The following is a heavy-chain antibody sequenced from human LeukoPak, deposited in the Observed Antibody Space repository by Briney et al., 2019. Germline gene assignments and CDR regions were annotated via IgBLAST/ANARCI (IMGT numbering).Heavy chain of an antibody. J-gene: IGHJ4*02. CDR2: INPNSGGT. V-gene: IGHV1-2*02. Sequence: AASVKVSCKASGYTFTAYYINWVRQCPGQGLEWMGWINPNSGGTNYAQRFQGRVTMTRDTCISTAYMELNRLTSDDTAVYYCARRPTGVDYWGQGSLVTVSS. CDR1: GYTFTAYY. CDR3: ARRPTGVDY. D-gene: IGHD7-27*01.